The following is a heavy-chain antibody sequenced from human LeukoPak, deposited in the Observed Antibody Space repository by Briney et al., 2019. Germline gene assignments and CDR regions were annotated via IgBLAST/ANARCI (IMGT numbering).Heavy chain of an antibody. D-gene: IGHD2-21*01. CDR3: AKDSDGFDY. CDR1: GFTFDDYA. Sequence: GRSLRLSCAASGFTFDDYAMHWVRQAPGKGLEWVSGISWNSGSIGYADSVKGRFTISRDNAKNSLYLQMNSLGAEDTALYYCAKDSDGFDYWGQGTLVTVSS. V-gene: IGHV3-9*01. CDR2: ISWNSGSI. J-gene: IGHJ4*02.